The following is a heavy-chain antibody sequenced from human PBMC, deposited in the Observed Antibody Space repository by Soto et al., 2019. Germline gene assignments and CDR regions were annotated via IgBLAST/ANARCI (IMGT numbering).Heavy chain of an antibody. J-gene: IGHJ4*02. V-gene: IGHV1-8*01. CDR3: ARRKKRSGTHFSES. D-gene: IGHD6-25*01. Sequence: VRSATGQGLEWMGWMNPYNGNAGYAQKFQGRVTMTRNTSISTAYMELSSLRSEDTAVYFCARRKKRSGTHFSESWGQGTLVTGS. CDR2: MNPYNGNA.